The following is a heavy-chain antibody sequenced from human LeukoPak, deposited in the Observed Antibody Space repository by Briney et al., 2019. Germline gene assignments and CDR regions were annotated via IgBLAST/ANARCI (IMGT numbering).Heavy chain of an antibody. V-gene: IGHV4-34*01. CDR3: ARDPFPIFWVGEPVHGMDV. CDR1: GGSFSGYY. CDR2: INHSGST. J-gene: IGHJ6*02. D-gene: IGHD3-16*01. Sequence: PSETLSLTCAVYGGSFSGYYWSWIRQPPGKGLEWIGEINHSGSTNYNPSLKSRVTISVDTSKNQFSLKLSSVTAADTAAYYCARDPFPIFWVGEPVHGMDVWGQGTTVTVSS.